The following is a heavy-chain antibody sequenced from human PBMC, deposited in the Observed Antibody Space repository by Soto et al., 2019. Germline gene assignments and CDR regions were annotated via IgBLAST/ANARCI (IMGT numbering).Heavy chain of an antibody. CDR2: INHSGST. D-gene: IGHD3-16*01. V-gene: IGHV4-34*01. Sequence: QVQLQQWGAGLLKPSETLSLTCAVYGGSFSGYYWSWIRQPPGKGLEWIGEINHSGSTNYNPSLKRRVTISVDTSKNQFSLKLSSVTAADTAVYYCARGGLPRFRGVQRRDAFDIWGQGTMVTVSS. J-gene: IGHJ3*02. CDR3: ARGGLPRFRGVQRRDAFDI. CDR1: GGSFSGYY.